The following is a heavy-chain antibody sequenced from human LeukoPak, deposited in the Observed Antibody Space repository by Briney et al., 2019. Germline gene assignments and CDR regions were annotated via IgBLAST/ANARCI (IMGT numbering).Heavy chain of an antibody. CDR1: GFTFSSYE. Sequence: GGSLRLSCAAPGFTFSSYEMNWVRQAPGKGLEWVSYISSSGSTIYYADSVKGRFTISRDNAKNSLYLQMNSLRAEDTAVYYCARSSGSYSDNWFDPWGQGTLVTVSS. J-gene: IGHJ5*02. V-gene: IGHV3-48*03. CDR3: ARSSGSYSDNWFDP. D-gene: IGHD1-26*01. CDR2: ISSSGSTI.